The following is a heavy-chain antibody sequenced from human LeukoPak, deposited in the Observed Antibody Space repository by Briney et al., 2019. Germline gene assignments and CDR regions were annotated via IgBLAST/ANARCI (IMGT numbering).Heavy chain of an antibody. J-gene: IGHJ5*02. CDR1: GGSMSSYY. Sequence: PSETLSLTCSVSGGSMSSYYWSWTRQPAGTALEWIGRIYTSGTITYNPSLKSRVTMSVDTSKNQFSLKLSSVTAADTAVYYCARDSGTTGEVKFDPWGQGTLVTVSS. CDR3: ARDSGTTGEVKFDP. V-gene: IGHV4-4*07. D-gene: IGHD3-10*01. CDR2: IYTSGTI.